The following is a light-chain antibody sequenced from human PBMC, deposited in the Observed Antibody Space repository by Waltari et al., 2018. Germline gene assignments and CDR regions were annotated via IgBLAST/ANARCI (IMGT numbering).Light chain of an antibody. J-gene: IGLJ1*01. CDR2: EYI. CDR1: TSNIGAGHD. CDR3: QSYDSSLNIYV. Sequence: QSVLTQPPSVSGAPGQGVTISCTGSTSNIGAGHDVHWFQQLPGTAPNLLTHEYINRPSGGPDRFTASKSGTSASLAISGLQADDEADYYCQSYDSSLNIYVFGSGTKVTVL. V-gene: IGLV1-40*01.